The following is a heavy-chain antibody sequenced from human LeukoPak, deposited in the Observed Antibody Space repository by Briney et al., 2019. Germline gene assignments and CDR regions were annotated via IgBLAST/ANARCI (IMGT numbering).Heavy chain of an antibody. CDR3: ARGGLDSSGYYDGMDV. Sequence: GASVKVSCKASGGTFSSYAISWVRQAPGQGLEWMGGIIPIFGTANYAQKFQGRVTITADESTSTAYMELSSLRSEDTAVYYCARGGLDSSGYYDGMDVWGQGTTVTVSS. CDR1: GGTFSSYA. J-gene: IGHJ6*02. V-gene: IGHV1-69*13. D-gene: IGHD3-22*01. CDR2: IIPIFGTA.